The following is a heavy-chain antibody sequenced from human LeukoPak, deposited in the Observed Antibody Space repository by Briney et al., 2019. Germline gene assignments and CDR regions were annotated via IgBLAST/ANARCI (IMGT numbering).Heavy chain of an antibody. D-gene: IGHD3-10*01. CDR2: IYHSGST. Sequence: PSETLSLTCAVSGGSISSNNWWSWVRQPPGKGLECIGEIYHSGSTNYNPSLKSRVTISVDKSKNQLSLKVSSVTAADTAVYYCARSSTRSGVDFDYWGQGTLVTVSS. J-gene: IGHJ4*02. CDR1: GGSISSNNW. V-gene: IGHV4-4*02. CDR3: ARSSTRSGVDFDY.